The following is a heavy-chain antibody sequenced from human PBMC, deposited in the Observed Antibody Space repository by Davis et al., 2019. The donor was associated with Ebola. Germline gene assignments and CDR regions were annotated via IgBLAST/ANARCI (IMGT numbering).Heavy chain of an antibody. Sequence: MPGGSLRLSCTVSGGSISSYYWSWIRQPPGKGLEWIGYIYYSGSTNYNPSLKSRVTISVDTSKNQFSLKLSSVTAADTAVYYCARSVVLRFLDYWGQGTLVTVSS. CDR1: GGSISSYY. D-gene: IGHD3-3*01. CDR2: IYYSGST. J-gene: IGHJ4*02. CDR3: ARSVVLRFLDY. V-gene: IGHV4-59*01.